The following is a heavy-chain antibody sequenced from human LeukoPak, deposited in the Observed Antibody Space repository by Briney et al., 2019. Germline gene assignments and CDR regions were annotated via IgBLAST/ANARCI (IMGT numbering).Heavy chain of an antibody. D-gene: IGHD4-17*01. CDR3: ARSGLAVTTRYYYYYYYMDV. J-gene: IGHJ6*03. V-gene: IGHV4-59*01. CDR2: ISYSGST. CDR1: GGSISSYY. Sequence: SETLPLTCTVSGGSISSYYWSWIRQPPGKGLEWIGYISYSGSTNYNPSFKSRVTLSLDTSKNQFSLRLSSVTAADTAVYYCARSGLAVTTRYYYYYYYMDVWGKGTTVTVSS.